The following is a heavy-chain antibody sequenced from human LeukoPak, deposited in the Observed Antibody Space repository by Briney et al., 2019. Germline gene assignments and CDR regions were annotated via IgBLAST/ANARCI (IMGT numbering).Heavy chain of an antibody. J-gene: IGHJ4*02. V-gene: IGHV3-21*01. Sequence: GGSLRLSCAASGFTFSTYTMNWVRQAPGKGLEWVSSSTSSSSYIYYADSVRGRFTISRDNAKNTLYLQMNSLRAEDTAVYYCARVVVRDSSSWFDWGQGTLVTVSS. D-gene: IGHD6-13*01. CDR3: ARVVVRDSSSWFD. CDR2: STSSSSYI. CDR1: GFTFSTYT.